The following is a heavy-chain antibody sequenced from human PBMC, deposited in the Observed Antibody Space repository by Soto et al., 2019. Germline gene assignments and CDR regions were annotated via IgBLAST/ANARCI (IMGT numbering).Heavy chain of an antibody. CDR3: AKVFYYYDSSGYYYFDY. J-gene: IGHJ4*02. D-gene: IGHD3-22*01. Sequence: PGGSLRLSCTASGFTFSSYAMSWVRQAPGKGLEWVSAISGSDNSTYYADSVKGRFTISRDNAKNTLYLQMSSLRADDTAVYYCAKVFYYYDSSGYYYFDYWGQGTLVTVSS. CDR1: GFTFSSYA. V-gene: IGHV3-23*01. CDR2: ISGSDNST.